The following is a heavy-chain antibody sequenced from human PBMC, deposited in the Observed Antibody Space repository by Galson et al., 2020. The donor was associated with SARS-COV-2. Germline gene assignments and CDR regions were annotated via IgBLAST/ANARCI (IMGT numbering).Heavy chain of an antibody. J-gene: IGHJ3*02. V-gene: IGHV3-49*04. CDR1: GLIFGDYT. Sequence: GESLKISCTVSGLIFGDYTLNWVRQAPGKGLEWVGFIRRKASGGTTEIAASVKGRFSMSRDDSKSIAYLQMNSLKTEDSGVYFCTIDSGPFDIWGQGTTVSVSS. D-gene: IGHD3-10*01. CDR3: TIDSGPFDI. CDR2: IRRKASGGTT.